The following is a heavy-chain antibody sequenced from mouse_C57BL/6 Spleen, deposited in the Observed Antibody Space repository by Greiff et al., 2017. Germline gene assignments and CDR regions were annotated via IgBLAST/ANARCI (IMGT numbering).Heavy chain of an antibody. CDR1: GYTFTSYW. D-gene: IGHD4-1*01. CDR2: IDPSDSET. CDR3: ARVRLGRRDYFDY. J-gene: IGHJ2*01. V-gene: IGHV1-52*01. Sequence: QVQLQQPGAELVRPGSSVKLSCKASGYTFTSYWMHWVKQRPIQGLEWIGNIDPSDSETHYNQKFKDKATLTVDKSSSTAYMQLSSLPSEDSAVYYCARVRLGRRDYFDYWGQGTTLTVSS.